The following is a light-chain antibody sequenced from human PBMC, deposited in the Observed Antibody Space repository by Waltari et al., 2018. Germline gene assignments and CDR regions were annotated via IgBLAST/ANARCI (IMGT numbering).Light chain of an antibody. J-gene: IGKJ2*01. CDR1: QSVLYSSNNKNY. CDR3: QEYYGTPPDT. CDR2: WAS. Sequence: DIVMTQSPDSLAVSLGERATINCKSSQSVLYSSNNKNYLAWYQQKPGQHPKLLIYWASTRESGVPDRFSGSGSGTDFTLTISSLQAEDVAVYYCQEYYGTPPDTFGQGTKLEIK. V-gene: IGKV4-1*01.